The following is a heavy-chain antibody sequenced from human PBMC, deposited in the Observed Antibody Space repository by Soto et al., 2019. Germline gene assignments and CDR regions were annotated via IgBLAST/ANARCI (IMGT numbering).Heavy chain of an antibody. J-gene: IGHJ6*02. CDR1: GYSFTTYW. Sequence: GESLKISCKGFGYSFTTYWIGWVRQMPGKGLEWMGIIYPGDSDTRYSPSFQGQVTISADKSISNAYLQWSSLKASDTAMYYCARPASASRAYYGLHVWGQGTTVTVSS. CDR2: IYPGDSDT. CDR3: ARPASASRAYYGLHV. D-gene: IGHD6-25*01. V-gene: IGHV5-51*01.